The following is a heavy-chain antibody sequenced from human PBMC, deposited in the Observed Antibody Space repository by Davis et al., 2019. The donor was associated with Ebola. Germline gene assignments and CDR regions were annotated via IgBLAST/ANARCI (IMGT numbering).Heavy chain of an antibody. J-gene: IGHJ4*02. CDR2: INWNGGST. V-gene: IGHV3-20*04. D-gene: IGHD3-16*01. CDR1: GFTFDDYG. CDR3: ARGIMKYYFEY. Sequence: GGSLRLSCAASGFTFDDYGMSWVRQAPGKGLEWVSGINWNGGSTGYADSVKGRITISRDNAKNSLYLQMNSLRVEDTAVYYCARGIMKYYFEYWGQGSLVTVSS.